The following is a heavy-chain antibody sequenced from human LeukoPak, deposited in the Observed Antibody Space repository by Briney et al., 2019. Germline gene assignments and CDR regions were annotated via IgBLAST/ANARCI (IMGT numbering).Heavy chain of an antibody. CDR1: GFILTDYA. J-gene: IGHJ6*02. D-gene: IGHD2-15*01. V-gene: IGHV3-43*02. Sequence: GGSLRLSCAASGFILTDYASRFARQGPGKGLEWVALISGDGGSTYYADSVKGRFTISRDNGKNFLYLQMNSLRTEDTDLYYCTQERDSVVDVWGQGTTVTVSS. CDR2: ISGDGGST. CDR3: TQERDSVVDV.